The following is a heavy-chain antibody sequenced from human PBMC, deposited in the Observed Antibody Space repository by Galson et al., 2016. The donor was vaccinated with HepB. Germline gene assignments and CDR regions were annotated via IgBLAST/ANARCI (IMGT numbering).Heavy chain of an antibody. V-gene: IGHV3-7*01. J-gene: IGHJ4*02. D-gene: IGHD2-2*02. CDR3: AGDEPSTNGYMN. CDR2: IDKDGNSK. Sequence: SLRLSCAASGFTFSTYWMTWVRQVPGKGLEWMANIDKDGNSKSYADSVKGRFTISRDNARNSLFLQMNSLRADDTALYYCAGDEPSTNGYMNWGPGSLVTVSS. CDR1: GFTFSTYW.